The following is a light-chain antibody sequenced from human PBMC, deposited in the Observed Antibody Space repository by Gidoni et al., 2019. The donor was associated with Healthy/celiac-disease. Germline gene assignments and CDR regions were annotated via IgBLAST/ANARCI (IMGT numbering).Light chain of an antibody. V-gene: IGLV3-19*01. Sequence: SSELTQDPAVSVALGQTVRITCQGDSLRSYYASWYQQKPGQAPVLVIYGKNKRPSGTPDRFSGSGSGNTASLTITGAQAEDEADYYCNSRDSSGNHWVFGGGTKLTVL. CDR1: SLRSYY. CDR3: NSRDSSGNHWV. J-gene: IGLJ3*02. CDR2: GKN.